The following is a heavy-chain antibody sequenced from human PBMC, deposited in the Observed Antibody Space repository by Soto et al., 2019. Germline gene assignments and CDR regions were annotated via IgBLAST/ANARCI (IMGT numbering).Heavy chain of an antibody. CDR3: ARYRRGTGWYYLDY. Sequence: PSETLSLTCSVSGDSISPYYWSWIRQAPGKGLEWIGYIYYNGDSNYNPSLKSRVIMSEDTSKNQFSLKLTSVTAADTAKYYCARYRRGTGWYYLDYWGQGALVTVSS. CDR2: IYYNGDS. D-gene: IGHD6-19*01. CDR1: GDSISPYY. V-gene: IGHV4-59*01. J-gene: IGHJ4*02.